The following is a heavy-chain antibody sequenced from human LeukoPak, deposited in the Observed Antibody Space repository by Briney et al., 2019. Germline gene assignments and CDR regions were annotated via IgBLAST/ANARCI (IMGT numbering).Heavy chain of an antibody. J-gene: IGHJ5*02. Sequence: SETLSLTCTVSGGSISSYYWGWIRQPPGKGLEWIGSIYYSGSTYYNPSIKSRVTISVDTSKNQFSLKLSSVTAADTAVYYCARASPHYYDSSGYHNWFDPWGQGTLVTVSS. D-gene: IGHD3-22*01. CDR1: GGSISSYY. V-gene: IGHV4-39*07. CDR3: ARASPHYYDSSGYHNWFDP. CDR2: IYYSGST.